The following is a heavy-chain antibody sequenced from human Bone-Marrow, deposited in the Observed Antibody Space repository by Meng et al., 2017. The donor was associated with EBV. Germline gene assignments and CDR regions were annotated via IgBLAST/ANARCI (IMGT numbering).Heavy chain of an antibody. CDR3: AREVTATTQRPYYFDY. J-gene: IGHJ4*02. V-gene: IGHV4-59*01. Sequence: QVQLQESGPRLVKPSAHLSLTCTIRGGSISSYYWSWIRQPPGKGLEWIGCIYYGGSTNYNPSLKSRVTISLDTSKNQFSLRLSSVTAADTAVYYCAREVTATTQRPYYFDYWGEGTLVTVSS. CDR2: IYYGGST. D-gene: IGHD1-20*01. CDR1: GGSISSYY.